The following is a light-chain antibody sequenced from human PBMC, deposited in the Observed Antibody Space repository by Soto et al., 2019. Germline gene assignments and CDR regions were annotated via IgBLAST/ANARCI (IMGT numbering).Light chain of an antibody. J-gene: IGLJ1*01. CDR3: SSYAVSNKP. Sequence: QSVLTQPPSASGSPGQSVTISCTGTSSDVGGYNYVSWYQQHPGKAPKLMIYEVSKRPSGVPDRFSGSKSGNTASLTVSGLQAEVEADYYCSSYAVSNKPFGTGTKLTVL. CDR2: EVS. V-gene: IGLV2-8*01. CDR1: SSDVGGYNY.